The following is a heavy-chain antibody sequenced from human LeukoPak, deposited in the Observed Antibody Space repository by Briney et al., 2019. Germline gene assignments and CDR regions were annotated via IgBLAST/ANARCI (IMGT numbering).Heavy chain of an antibody. CDR1: GGTFSSYA. CDR2: IIPIFGTA. V-gene: IGHV1-69*05. CDR3: ARGKYSSSWYWVY. Sequence: SVKVSCKASGGTFSSYAISWVRQAPGQGLEWMGRIIPIFGTANYAQKFQGRVTITTDESTSTAYMGLSSLRSEDTAVYYCARGKYSSSWYWVYWGQGTLVTVSS. J-gene: IGHJ4*02. D-gene: IGHD6-13*01.